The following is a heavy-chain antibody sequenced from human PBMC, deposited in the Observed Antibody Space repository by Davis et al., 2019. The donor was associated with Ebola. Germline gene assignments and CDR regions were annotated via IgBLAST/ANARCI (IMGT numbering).Heavy chain of an antibody. CDR3: ARFKGATFNY. V-gene: IGHV3-23*05. D-gene: IGHD1-26*01. J-gene: IGHJ4*02. CDR1: GFTSSCCA. CDR2: IGSSSNGR. Sequence: GESLKISCTASGFTSSCCAMNWVRQAPGKGLEWVSGIGSSSNGRHYADSVKGRFTISRDDSKNIVYLQMNSLRAEDTAVYYCARFKGATFNYWGQGTLVTVSS.